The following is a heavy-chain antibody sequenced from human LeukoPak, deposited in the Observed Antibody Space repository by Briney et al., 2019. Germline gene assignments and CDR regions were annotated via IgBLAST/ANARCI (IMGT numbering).Heavy chain of an antibody. D-gene: IGHD6-13*01. CDR1: GGTFSSYA. CDR3: ARADSSSWYYYYYGMDV. J-gene: IGHJ6*02. V-gene: IGHV1-69*05. CDR2: IIPIFGTA. Sequence: SVKVSCKASGGTFSSYAISWVRQAPGQGLEWMGGIIPIFGTANYAQKFQGRVTMTRNTSISTAYMELSSLRSEDTAVYYCARADSSSWYYYYYGMDVWGQGTTVTVSS.